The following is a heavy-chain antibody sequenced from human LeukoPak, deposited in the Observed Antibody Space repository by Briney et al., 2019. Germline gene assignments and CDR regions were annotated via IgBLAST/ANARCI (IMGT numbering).Heavy chain of an antibody. Sequence: ASVKVSCKASGYTFTGYYMHWMRQAPGQGLEWMGRINPNSGGTNYAQKFQGRVTMTRDTSISTAYMELSRLRSDDTAVYYCARAFKNLWFGELFPASWFDPWGQGTLVTVSS. D-gene: IGHD3-10*01. V-gene: IGHV1-2*06. CDR3: ARAFKNLWFGELFPASWFDP. CDR2: INPNSGGT. CDR1: GYTFTGYY. J-gene: IGHJ5*02.